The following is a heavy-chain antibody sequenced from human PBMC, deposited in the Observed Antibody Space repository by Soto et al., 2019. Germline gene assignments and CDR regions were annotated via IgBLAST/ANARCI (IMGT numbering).Heavy chain of an antibody. D-gene: IGHD2-8*02. Sequence: QVQLQQWGAGLLKPSETLSLTCAVYGGSFSGYYWTWIRQPPGTGLEWIGEINHSGSTNYNPSLKSRATISVDTSKNQFSLKLTSVTAADTAVYDCARDKITGLFDYWGQGTLVTVSS. CDR2: INHSGST. V-gene: IGHV4-34*01. CDR3: ARDKITGLFDY. CDR1: GGSFSGYY. J-gene: IGHJ4*02.